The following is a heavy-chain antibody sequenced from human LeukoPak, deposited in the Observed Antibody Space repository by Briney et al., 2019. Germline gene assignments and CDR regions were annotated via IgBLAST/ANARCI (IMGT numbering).Heavy chain of an antibody. V-gene: IGHV4-34*01. D-gene: IGHD3-10*01. Sequence: SETLSLTCAVYGGSFSGYYWGWIRQPPGKGLEWIGEINHSGSTNYNPSLKSRVTISVDTSKNQFSLKLSSVTAADTAVYYCARTASYYYLLDYGGKETLVTVSS. CDR3: ARTASYYYLLDY. J-gene: IGHJ4*02. CDR1: GGSFSGYY. CDR2: INHSGST.